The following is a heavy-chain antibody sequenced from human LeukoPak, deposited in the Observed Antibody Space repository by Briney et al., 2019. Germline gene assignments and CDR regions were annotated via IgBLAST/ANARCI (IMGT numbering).Heavy chain of an antibody. J-gene: IGHJ4*02. D-gene: IGHD3-22*01. Sequence: SSETLSLTCTVSGGSISSYYWSWIRQPPGKGLEWIGYIYYSGSTNYNPSLKSRVTKSVDTSKNQFSLKLSSVTAADTAVYYCARVYYYDSSGYSHTFDYWGQGTLVTVSS. CDR1: GGSISSYY. V-gene: IGHV4-59*01. CDR3: ARVYYYDSSGYSHTFDY. CDR2: IYYSGST.